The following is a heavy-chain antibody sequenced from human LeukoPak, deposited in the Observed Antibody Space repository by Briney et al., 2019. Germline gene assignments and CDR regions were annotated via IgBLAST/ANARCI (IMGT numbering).Heavy chain of an antibody. CDR1: GGSFSGYY. D-gene: IGHD2-15*01. V-gene: IGHV4-34*01. CDR2: INHSGST. CDR3: ATLPHPKNCSGGSCYSPPDY. Sequence: PSETLSLTCAVYGGSFSGYYWSWIRQPPGKGLEWIGEINHSGSTNYNPSLKSRVTISVDTSKNQFSLKLSSVTAADTAVYYCATLPHPKNCSGGSCYSPPDYWGQGTLVTVSS. J-gene: IGHJ4*02.